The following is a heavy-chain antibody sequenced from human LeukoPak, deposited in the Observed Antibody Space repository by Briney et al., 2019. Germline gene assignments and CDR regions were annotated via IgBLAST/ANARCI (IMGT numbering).Heavy chain of an antibody. CDR1: GGSISSSSYY. V-gene: IGHV4-39*07. CDR2: INHSGST. Sequence: SETLSLTCTVSGGSISSSSYYWGWIRQPPGKGLEWIGEINHSGSTNYNPSLKRRVTISVDTSKNQFSLKLSSVTAADTAVYYCARGRDYCSGGSCYFDYWGQGTLVTVSS. J-gene: IGHJ4*02. D-gene: IGHD2-15*01. CDR3: ARGRDYCSGGSCYFDY.